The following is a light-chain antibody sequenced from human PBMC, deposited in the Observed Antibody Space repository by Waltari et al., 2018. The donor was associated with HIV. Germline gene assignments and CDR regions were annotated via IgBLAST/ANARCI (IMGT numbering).Light chain of an antibody. CDR2: QDD. Sequence: SYELTQPPSVSVSPGQTASITCSGDNLGNRYTSWYQQKPGQSPVVVLYQDDKRPSGIPARFSGSNSGNTATLTISGTHALDEADYYCQAWDDSTGIFGGGTTLTVL. CDR3: QAWDDSTGI. CDR1: NLGNRY. J-gene: IGLJ2*01. V-gene: IGLV3-1*01.